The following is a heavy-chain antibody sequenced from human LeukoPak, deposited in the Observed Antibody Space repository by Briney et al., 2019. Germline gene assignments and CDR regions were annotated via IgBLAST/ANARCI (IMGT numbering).Heavy chain of an antibody. V-gene: IGHV4-4*07. CDR2: IYTSGST. CDR3: ARGGDYVWGSLYYFDY. J-gene: IGHJ4*02. CDR1: GGSISSYY. D-gene: IGHD3-16*01. Sequence: SETLSLTCTVSGGSISSYYWSWIRQPAGKGLDWIGRIYTSGSTNYNPSLKSRVTMSVDTSKNQFSLKLSSVTAADTAVYYCARGGDYVWGSLYYFDYWGQGTLVTVSS.